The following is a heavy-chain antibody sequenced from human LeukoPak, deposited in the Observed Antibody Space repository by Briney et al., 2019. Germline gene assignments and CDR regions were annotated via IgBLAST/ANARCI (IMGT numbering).Heavy chain of an antibody. CDR2: INPNDGRT. CDR1: GYGFSIYY. Sequence: GDSVKVSCKASGYGFSIYYMHWVRQAPGEGLEWMGMINPNDGRTTYAQKFQGRVTMTRDTSTSTVYMELSSLRSEDTAVYYCATHYKDLSSSVTNNSFDYWGQGTLVTVSS. J-gene: IGHJ4*02. D-gene: IGHD6-6*01. V-gene: IGHV1-46*01. CDR3: ATHYKDLSSSVTNNSFDY.